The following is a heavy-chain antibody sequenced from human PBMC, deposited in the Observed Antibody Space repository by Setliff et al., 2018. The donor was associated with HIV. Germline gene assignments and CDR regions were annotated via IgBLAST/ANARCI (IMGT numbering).Heavy chain of an antibody. CDR3: AREAGNGYTEPDPFET. Sequence: PGGSLRLSCAASGFSFGDYYMTWIRQAPGKGLEWVSYISDSGNTISYADSVKGRFTISRDNAKNSLFLQMNSLRAEDTALYFCAREAGNGYTEPDPFETWGPGTMVTVSS. CDR2: ISDSGNTI. V-gene: IGHV3-11*04. CDR1: GFSFGDYY. D-gene: IGHD5-12*01. J-gene: IGHJ3*02.